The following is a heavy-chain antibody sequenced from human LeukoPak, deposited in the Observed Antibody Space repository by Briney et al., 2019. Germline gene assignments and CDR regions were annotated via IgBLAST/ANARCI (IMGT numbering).Heavy chain of an antibody. D-gene: IGHD1-1*01. CDR3: VRQQTSHGNFDY. J-gene: IGHJ4*02. Sequence: GGSLRLSCAASGFTFISYAMSWVRQAPGKGLEWVSSLSGNAGRPYYADSVKGRFTISRDNAKNSLSLQINSLKAEDTAVYYCVRQQTSHGNFDYWGQGTLVTVSS. V-gene: IGHV3-23*01. CDR1: GFTFISYA. CDR2: LSGNAGRP.